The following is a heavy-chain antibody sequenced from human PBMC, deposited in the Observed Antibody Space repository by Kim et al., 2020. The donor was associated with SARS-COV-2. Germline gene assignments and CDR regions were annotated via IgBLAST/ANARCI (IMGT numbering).Heavy chain of an antibody. Sequence: ASVKVSCKASGYDFSTHSISWVRQAPGQGLEWMGLISGYNYDRKYAQKFQGRLSMTTDTSTNTAYMELSSLRPDDTAVYFCARDPATAVDIIAPIVEDVPFGMDVWGQGTTVTVTS. CDR3: ARDPATAVDIIAPIVEDVPFGMDV. V-gene: IGHV1-18*01. CDR1: GYDFSTHS. D-gene: IGHD3-9*01. CDR2: ISGYNYDR. J-gene: IGHJ6*02.